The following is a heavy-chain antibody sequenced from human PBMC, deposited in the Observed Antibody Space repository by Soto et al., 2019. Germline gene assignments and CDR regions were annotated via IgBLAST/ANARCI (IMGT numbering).Heavy chain of an antibody. CDR3: AKDVTGAGAPIYNTGLDV. D-gene: IGHD6-19*01. CDR1: GFDFNKFG. J-gene: IGHJ6*02. CDR2: ITYEGSHR. V-gene: IGHV3-30*18. Sequence: QVQLVQSGGGLVQPGRPLRLSCAASGFDFNKFGLHWVRQTPGKGLEWVAFITYEGSHRDHADSVKGRFTVSRDNSKNMLYLQMDSLRPEDTAVYYCAKDVTGAGAPIYNTGLDVWGQGTTVTVTS.